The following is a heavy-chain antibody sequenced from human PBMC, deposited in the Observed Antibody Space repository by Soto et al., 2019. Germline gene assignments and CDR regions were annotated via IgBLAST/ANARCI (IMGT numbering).Heavy chain of an antibody. CDR1: GYTFTSYG. CDR2: ISAYNGNT. D-gene: IGHD6-13*01. V-gene: IGHV1-18*04. Sequence: ASLKVSCQASGYTFTSYGISWVRQAPGQGLEWMGWISAYNGNTNYAQKLQGRVTMTTDTSTSTAYMELRSLRSDDTAVYYCARDGGAAADLLTGMDVWGQGTTVTVSS. J-gene: IGHJ6*02. CDR3: ARDGGAAADLLTGMDV.